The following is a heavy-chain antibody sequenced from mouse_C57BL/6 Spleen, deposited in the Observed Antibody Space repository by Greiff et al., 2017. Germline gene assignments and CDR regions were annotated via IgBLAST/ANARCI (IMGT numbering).Heavy chain of an antibody. J-gene: IGHJ4*01. V-gene: IGHV1-53*01. CDR3: ARGGVVCLYYCAMDY. D-gene: IGHD6-5*01. CDR2: INPSNGGT. Sequence: VQLQQPGTELVKPGASVKLSCKASGYTFTSYWMHWVKQRPGQGLEWIGNINPSNGGTNYNEKFKGKATLTVDKSSSAANMQLSSLTSEDSAVYYCARGGVVCLYYCAMDYWGQGTSVTVDS. CDR1: GYTFTSYW.